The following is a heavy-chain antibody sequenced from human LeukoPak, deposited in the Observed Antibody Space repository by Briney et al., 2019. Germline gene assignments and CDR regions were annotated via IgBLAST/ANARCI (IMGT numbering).Heavy chain of an antibody. Sequence: ASVKVSCKASGYTFTGYYMHWVRQAPGQGLEWMGWINPNSGGTNYAQKFQGRVTMTRDTSISTAYMELSRLRSDDTAVYYCARGFRGSSWYVGWFDPWGQGTLVTVSS. J-gene: IGHJ5*02. CDR2: INPNSGGT. V-gene: IGHV1-2*02. CDR1: GYTFTGYY. D-gene: IGHD6-13*01. CDR3: ARGFRGSSWYVGWFDP.